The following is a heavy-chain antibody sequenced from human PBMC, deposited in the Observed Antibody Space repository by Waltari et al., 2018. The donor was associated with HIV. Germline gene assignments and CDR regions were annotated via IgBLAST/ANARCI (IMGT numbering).Heavy chain of an antibody. CDR2: IKDDGSEK. CDR3: ARIGTFPHNYAIDF. D-gene: IGHD1-26*01. V-gene: IGHV3-7*01. Sequence: EVQLMASGGGWVQSGGPLAPSCASSGCTFPHYWKSWVRQTPGKGLEWVAYIKDDGSEKYYMGSVKGRFTISRDNAKNSMFLQMNSLRAEDTAVYYCARIGTFPHNYAIDFWGQGTTVTVSS. CDR1: GCTFPHYW. J-gene: IGHJ6*02.